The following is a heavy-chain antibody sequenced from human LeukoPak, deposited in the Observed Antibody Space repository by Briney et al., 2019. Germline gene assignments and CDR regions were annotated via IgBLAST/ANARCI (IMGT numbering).Heavy chain of an antibody. D-gene: IGHD2-15*01. V-gene: IGHV4-39*01. CDR1: GGSVSSSSHY. CDR2: IYYSGST. J-gene: IGHJ1*01. CDR3: ARRDCSGGSCYFQP. Sequence: PSETLSLTCTVSGGSVSSSSHYWNWIRQPPGKGLEWIGSIYYSGSTNYNPSLQSRVTISVDTYKNQFSLRLSSVTAADTAVYYCARRDCSGGSCYFQPWGQGTLVTVSS.